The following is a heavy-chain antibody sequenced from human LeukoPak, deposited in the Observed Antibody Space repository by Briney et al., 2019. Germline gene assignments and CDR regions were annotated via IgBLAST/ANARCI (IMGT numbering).Heavy chain of an antibody. J-gene: IGHJ6*02. V-gene: IGHV5-51*01. Sequence: GESLKISCKGSGYSFTSYWIGWVRQMPGKGLEWMGIIYPGDSDTRYSPSFQGQVTISADKSISTAYLHWSSLKASDTAMYYCARRQASCTNGVCYTLYGMDVWGQGTTVTVSS. CDR2: IYPGDSDT. D-gene: IGHD2-8*01. CDR3: ARRQASCTNGVCYTLYGMDV. CDR1: GYSFTSYW.